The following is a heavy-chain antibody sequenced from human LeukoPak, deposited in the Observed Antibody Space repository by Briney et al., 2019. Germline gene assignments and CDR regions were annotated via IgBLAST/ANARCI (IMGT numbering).Heavy chain of an antibody. Sequence: PGGSLRLSCAASGFTFDDYGMSWVRQAPGKGLEWVSGINWNGGSTGYADSVKGRFTISRDNAKNSLYLQMNSLRAEDTAVYYCARGGHGTIVVVPAAEGTFDYWGKGTLVTVSS. D-gene: IGHD2-2*01. CDR3: ARGGHGTIVVVPAAEGTFDY. V-gene: IGHV3-20*04. J-gene: IGHJ4*02. CDR1: GFTFDDYG. CDR2: INWNGGST.